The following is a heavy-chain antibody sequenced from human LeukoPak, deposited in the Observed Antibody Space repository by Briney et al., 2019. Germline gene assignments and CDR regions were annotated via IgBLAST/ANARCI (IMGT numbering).Heavy chain of an antibody. CDR1: GFTFSSYA. V-gene: IGHV3-23*01. CDR3: VKDHEYTTYGYYFDY. Sequence: GGCPRLSCTASGFTFSSYAMSCVSDAPGRGLECVSGIGVGGAFTYYADSVRGGFTSSRGSSRTTLYLQINRVRADDTPVFSFVKDHEYTTYGYYFDYWRQGTVVSVSS. CDR2: IGVGGAFT. J-gene: IGHJ4*02. D-gene: IGHD4-17*01.